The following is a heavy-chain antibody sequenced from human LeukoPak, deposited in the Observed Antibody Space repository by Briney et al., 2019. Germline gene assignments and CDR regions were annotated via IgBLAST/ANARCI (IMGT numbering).Heavy chain of an antibody. J-gene: IGHJ6*02. D-gene: IGHD3-3*01. V-gene: IGHV1-8*01. CDR2: MNPNSGST. CDR3: AREQSSYDFWSGFYYYYGMDV. Sequence: ASVKVSCKASGYTFTSYDINWVRQATGQGLEWMGWMNPNSGSTGYAQKFQGRVTMTRNTSISTAYMELSSLRSEDTAVYYCAREQSSYDFWSGFYYYYGMDVWGQGTTVTVSS. CDR1: GYTFTSYD.